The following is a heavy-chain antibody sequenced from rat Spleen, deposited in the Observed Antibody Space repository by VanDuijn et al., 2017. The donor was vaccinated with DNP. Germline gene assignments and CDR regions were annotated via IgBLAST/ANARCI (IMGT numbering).Heavy chain of an antibody. J-gene: IGHJ4*01. D-gene: IGHD1-3*01. V-gene: IGHV5-25*01. CDR3: ATLNYGSYAMDA. CDR2: ITTSGSNT. Sequence: EVQLVESGGVLVQPGRSLKLSCAASGFTFSNYDMAWVRQAPTKGLEWVASITTSGSNTYYRDSVKGRFTVSRDNAKSTLYLQMDSLRSEDTATYYCATLNYGSYAMDAWGQGTSVTVSS. CDR1: GFTFSNYD.